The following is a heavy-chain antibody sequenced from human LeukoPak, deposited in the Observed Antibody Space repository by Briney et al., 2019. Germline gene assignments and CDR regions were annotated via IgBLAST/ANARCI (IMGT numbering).Heavy chain of an antibody. CDR1: GFTFSNAW. V-gene: IGHV3-72*01. CDR3: ARGPYYYDSSGFYYYYGMDV. Sequence: GGSLRLSCAASGFTFSNAWMNWVRQAPGKGLEWVGRTRNKASSYTTEYAASVKGRFTISRDDSKNSLYLQMNSLKTEDTAVYYCARGPYYYDSSGFYYYYGMDVWGQGTTVTVSS. J-gene: IGHJ6*02. D-gene: IGHD3-22*01. CDR2: TRNKASSYTT.